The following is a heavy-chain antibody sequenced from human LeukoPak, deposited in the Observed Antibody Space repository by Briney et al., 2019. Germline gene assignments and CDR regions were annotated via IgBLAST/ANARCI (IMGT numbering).Heavy chain of an antibody. J-gene: IGHJ4*02. Sequence: GGSLRLSCAASGFTFSSYAMHWVRQAPGKGLEWVAVISYDGSNKYYADSVKGRFTISRDNSKNTLYLQVNNLRAEDTAVYYCANGEGDIRSGPFDYWGQGTLVTVSS. D-gene: IGHD3-10*01. CDR3: ANGEGDIRSGPFDY. V-gene: IGHV3-30*04. CDR2: ISYDGSNK. CDR1: GFTFSSYA.